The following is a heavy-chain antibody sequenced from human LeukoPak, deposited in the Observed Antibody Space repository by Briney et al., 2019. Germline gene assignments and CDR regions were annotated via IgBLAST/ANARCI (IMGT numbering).Heavy chain of an antibody. D-gene: IGHD4-17*01. Sequence: GGSLRLSCAASGFTFNKFWMHWFRQAPGKGLVWVSRVNGDGTRTTYADSVKGRFTISRDNAKNTVNLQMNSLRAEDTAVYFCSREGSVTNDYWGQGTLVTVSS. CDR2: VNGDGTRT. J-gene: IGHJ4*02. CDR1: GFTFNKFW. V-gene: IGHV3-74*03. CDR3: SREGSVTNDY.